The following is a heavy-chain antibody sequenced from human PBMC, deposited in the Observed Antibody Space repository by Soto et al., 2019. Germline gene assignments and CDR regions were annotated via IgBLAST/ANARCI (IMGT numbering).Heavy chain of an antibody. V-gene: IGHV3-30*18. CDR2: ISYDGSDK. CDR3: AKDGAGEVGSAYYYAYFDY. J-gene: IGHJ4*02. CDR1: GFTFSSYG. D-gene: IGHD3-22*01. Sequence: QVQLVESGGGVVQPGRSLRLSCAASGFTFSSYGMHWVRQAPGKGLEWVAVISYDGSDKYYADSVKGRFTISRDNSKNTLYLQMNSLRAEDTAVYYCAKDGAGEVGSAYYYAYFDYWGQGTLVTVSS.